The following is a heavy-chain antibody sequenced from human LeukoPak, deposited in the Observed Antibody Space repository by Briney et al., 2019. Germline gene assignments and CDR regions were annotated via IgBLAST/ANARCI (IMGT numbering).Heavy chain of an antibody. CDR3: ARYGGDGSITPFDI. D-gene: IGHD5-24*01. J-gene: IGHJ3*02. Sequence: SETLSLTCTVSGGSISSYYWSWIRQPPGKGLEWIGYIYYSGSTNYNPSPKSRVTISVDTSKNQFSLKLSSVTAADTAVYCCARYGGDGSITPFDIWGQGTMVTVSS. CDR2: IYYSGST. CDR1: GGSISSYY. V-gene: IGHV4-59*01.